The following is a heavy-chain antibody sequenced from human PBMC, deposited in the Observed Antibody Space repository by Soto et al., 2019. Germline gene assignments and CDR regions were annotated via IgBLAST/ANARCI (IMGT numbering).Heavy chain of an antibody. CDR3: ARDYYDSSGYYQMGLMNY. Sequence: EVQLVESGGGVVRPGGSLRLSCAASGFTFDDYGMSWVRQAPGKGLEWVSGINWNGGSTGYADSVKGRFTISRDNAKNSLYLQMNSLRAEDTALYYCARDYYDSSGYYQMGLMNYWGQGTLVTVSS. CDR1: GFTFDDYG. J-gene: IGHJ4*02. CDR2: INWNGGST. D-gene: IGHD3-22*01. V-gene: IGHV3-20*04.